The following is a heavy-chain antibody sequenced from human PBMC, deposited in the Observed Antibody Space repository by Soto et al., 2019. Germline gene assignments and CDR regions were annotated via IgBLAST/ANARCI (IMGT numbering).Heavy chain of an antibody. D-gene: IGHD1-1*01. CDR1: GASLRGYD. CDR2: INQSGST. V-gene: IGHV4-34*02. J-gene: IGHJ3*02. Sequence: VQLQQWGAGLLKPSETLSLTCAVYGASLRGYDWSWVRQTPGKGLEWIGEINQSGSTNYDPSLKSRVTISLDTSRNQFPLRLNSVTAADTAIYYCARDPTANAFDIWGRGTMVTVSS. CDR3: ARDPTANAFDI.